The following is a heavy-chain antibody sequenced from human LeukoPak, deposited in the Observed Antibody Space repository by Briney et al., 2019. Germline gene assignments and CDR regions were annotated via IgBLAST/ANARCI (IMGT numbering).Heavy chain of an antibody. CDR1: GFTLSSYC. J-gene: IGHJ4*02. Sequence: GRSLRLSWSASGFTLSSYCTDWVRHAPGNGLGWVAVISYDGSNKYYADSMKGRFTISRDNSKHKLYLKMKSMRDEAKDVYYCAKGDEAYGSGSYSLIDYWGQGTLVTVCS. D-gene: IGHD3-10*01. CDR2: ISYDGSNK. V-gene: IGHV3-30*18. CDR3: AKGDEAYGSGSYSLIDY.